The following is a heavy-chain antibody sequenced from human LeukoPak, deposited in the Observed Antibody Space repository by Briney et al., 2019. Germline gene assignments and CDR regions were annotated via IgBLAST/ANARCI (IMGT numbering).Heavy chain of an antibody. CDR3: ARVFRNYYDSSCYPEVYYFDY. D-gene: IGHD3-22*01. V-gene: IGHV4-34*01. CDR2: INHSGST. J-gene: IGHJ4*02. Sequence: PSETLSLTCAVYGGSFSGYYWSWIRQPPGKGLEWIGEINHSGSTNYNPSLKSRVTISVDTSKNQFSLKLSSVTAADTAVYYCARVFRNYYDSSCYPEVYYFDYWGQGTLVTVSS. CDR1: GGSFSGYY.